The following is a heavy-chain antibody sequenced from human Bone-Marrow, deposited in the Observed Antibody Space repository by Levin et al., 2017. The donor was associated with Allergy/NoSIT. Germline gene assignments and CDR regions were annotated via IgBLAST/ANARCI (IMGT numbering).Heavy chain of an antibody. CDR1: GDSISSSSSY. Sequence: ASQTLSLTCSVFGDSISSSSSYWGWMRQPPGKGLEWIGGVLYNGATFYNPSLKNRLTISVDTSNDQVSLKINSVTATDTAVYYCARTETRGLDWYFDLWGRGTLVTVSS. V-gene: IGHV4-39*01. D-gene: IGHD2-2*01. CDR3: ARTETRGLDWYFDL. CDR2: VLYNGAT. J-gene: IGHJ2*01.